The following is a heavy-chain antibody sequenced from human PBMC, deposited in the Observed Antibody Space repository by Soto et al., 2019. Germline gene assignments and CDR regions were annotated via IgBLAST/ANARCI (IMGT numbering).Heavy chain of an antibody. D-gene: IGHD2-21*02. V-gene: IGHV3-23*01. CDR3: AKTGPYCGGDCSRYFYGMDV. CDR1: GFAFRTYA. CDR2: IWGSGDRT. Sequence: GSLRLSCAASGFAFRTYAMARVRQAPGKGLEWVSGIWGSGDRTFYADSVKGRFTISRDNSRNTLYLQMYSLTAEDTALYYCAKTGPYCGGDCSRYFYGMDVWGQGTTVTVSS. J-gene: IGHJ6*02.